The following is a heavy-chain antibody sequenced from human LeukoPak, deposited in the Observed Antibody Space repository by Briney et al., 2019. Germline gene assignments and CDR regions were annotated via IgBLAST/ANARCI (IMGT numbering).Heavy chain of an antibody. CDR1: GGSLSGYY. Sequence: SETLSLTCAVYGGSLSGYYWSWIRQPPGKGLEWIGEINHSGSTNYNPSLKSRVTISVDTSKNQFSLKLSSVTAADTAVYYCARGVAFWSGYYNTPYYMDVWGKGTTVTVSS. CDR2: INHSGST. V-gene: IGHV4-34*01. CDR3: ARGVAFWSGYYNTPYYMDV. D-gene: IGHD3-3*01. J-gene: IGHJ6*03.